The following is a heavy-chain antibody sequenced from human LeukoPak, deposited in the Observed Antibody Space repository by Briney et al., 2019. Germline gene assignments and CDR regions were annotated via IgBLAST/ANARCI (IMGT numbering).Heavy chain of an antibody. J-gene: IGHJ4*02. CDR2: FDPEDGET. CDR1: GYTLTELS. D-gene: IGHD3-3*01. V-gene: IGHV1-24*01. Sequence: GASVKVSCKVSGYTLTELSMHWVRQAHGKGLEWMGGFDPEDGETIYAQKFQGRVTMTEDTSTDTAYMELSSLRSEDTAVYYCATTIFGVVIPFDYWGQGTLVTVSS. CDR3: ATTIFGVVIPFDY.